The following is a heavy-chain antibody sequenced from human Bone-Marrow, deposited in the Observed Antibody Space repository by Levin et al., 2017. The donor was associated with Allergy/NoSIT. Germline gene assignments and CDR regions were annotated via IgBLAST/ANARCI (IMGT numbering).Heavy chain of an antibody. Sequence: KISCKASGDTFDKYVISWVRQVPGQGLEWMGGSIPAFNTTNYAQKFQGRVTIVAEQSTSAAYMELSSLRSDDTAMYYCSRSRYSGSDYYYGMDVWGQGTPVTVSS. CDR2: SIPAFNTT. J-gene: IGHJ6*02. V-gene: IGHV1-69*01. CDR3: SRSRYSGSDYYYGMDV. D-gene: IGHD1-26*01. CDR1: GDTFDKYV.